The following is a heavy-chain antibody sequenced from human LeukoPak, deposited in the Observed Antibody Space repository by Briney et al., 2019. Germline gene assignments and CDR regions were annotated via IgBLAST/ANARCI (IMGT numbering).Heavy chain of an antibody. V-gene: IGHV4-59*01. CDR1: GGSISTYY. J-gene: IGHJ5*02. D-gene: IGHD3-10*01. CDR2: IYYTWST. Sequence: SETLSLTCIVSGGSISTYYWSWIRQPPGKGLEWIGYIYYTWSTTYNPSLKSRVSISVDTSKNKFSLDLNSVSAADTAVYYCARGRGDSRGTSFDPWGQGTLVTVSS. CDR3: ARGRGDSRGTSFDP.